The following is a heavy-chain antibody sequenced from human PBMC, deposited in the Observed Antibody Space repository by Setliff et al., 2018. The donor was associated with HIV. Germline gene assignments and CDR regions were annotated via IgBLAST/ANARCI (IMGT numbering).Heavy chain of an antibody. V-gene: IGHV4-38-2*01. Sequence: SETLSLTSAVSGYSISSGYYWGWIRQPPGKGLEWIGSIYHSGSTYYNPSLKSRVTISVDTPKNQFSLKLSSVTAADTAVYYCARMYSGYDWSPAGARTRYFDYWGQGTLVTVSS. D-gene: IGHD5-12*01. J-gene: IGHJ4*02. CDR1: GYSISSGYY. CDR3: ARMYSGYDWSPAGARTRYFDY. CDR2: IYHSGST.